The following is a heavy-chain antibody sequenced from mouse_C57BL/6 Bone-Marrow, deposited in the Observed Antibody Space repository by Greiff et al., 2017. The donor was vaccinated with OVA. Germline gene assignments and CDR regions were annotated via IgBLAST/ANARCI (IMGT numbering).Heavy chain of an antibody. CDR2: IDPENGDT. Sequence: EVQGVESGAELVRPGASVKLSCTASGFNIKDDYMHWVKQRPEQGLEWIGWIDPENGDTEYASKFQGKATITADTAANTAYLQLSSLTSEDTAVYYCTAYGNIDYGGQGTTLTVSS. D-gene: IGHD2-1*01. CDR3: TAYGNIDY. CDR1: GFNIKDDY. V-gene: IGHV14-4*01. J-gene: IGHJ2*01.